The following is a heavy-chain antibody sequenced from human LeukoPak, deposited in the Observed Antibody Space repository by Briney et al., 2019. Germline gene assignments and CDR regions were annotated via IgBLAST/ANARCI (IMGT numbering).Heavy chain of an antibody. CDR3: AREGLAAAANYYFDY. Sequence: PGGSLRLSCAASGFTFSSYGMHWVRQAPGKGLEWVAVIWYDGSNKYYADSVKGRFTISRDNSKNALYLQMNSLRAEDTAVYHCAREGLAAAANYYFDYWGQGTLVTVSS. CDR1: GFTFSSYG. D-gene: IGHD6-13*01. CDR2: IWYDGSNK. J-gene: IGHJ4*02. V-gene: IGHV3-33*01.